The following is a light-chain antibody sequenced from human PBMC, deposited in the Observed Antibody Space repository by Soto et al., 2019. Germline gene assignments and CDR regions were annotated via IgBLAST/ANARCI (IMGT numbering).Light chain of an antibody. V-gene: IGKV1-5*03. J-gene: IGKJ1*01. Sequence: DIQMTQSPSTLSASVGDRVTITCRASQSISSWLAWYQQRPGKAPNLLIYKASSLGSGVPSRFSGSGSGTEFTLTINSLQPDDFATYYCQQYYSHWTFGQGTKVEI. CDR2: KAS. CDR1: QSISSW. CDR3: QQYYSHWT.